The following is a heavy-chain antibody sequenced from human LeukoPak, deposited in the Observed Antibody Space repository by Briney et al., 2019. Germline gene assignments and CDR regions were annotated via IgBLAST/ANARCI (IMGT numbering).Heavy chain of an antibody. V-gene: IGHV3-48*04. Sequence: GGSLRLSCAASGFTFSSYSMNWVRQAPGKGLEWVSYISSSSSTIYYADSVKGRFTISRDNAKNSLYLQMNSLRAEDTAVYYCATASMIVVVSDAFDVWGQGTMVTVSS. CDR1: GFTFSSYS. J-gene: IGHJ3*01. CDR3: ATASMIVVVSDAFDV. CDR2: ISSSSSTI. D-gene: IGHD3-22*01.